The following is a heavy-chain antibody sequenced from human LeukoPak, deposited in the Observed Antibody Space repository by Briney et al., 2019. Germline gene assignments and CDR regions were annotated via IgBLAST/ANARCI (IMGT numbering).Heavy chain of an antibody. Sequence: GGSLRLSCAASGFTFSDYYKSWIRQAPGKGLEWVSYISSSGSTIYYADSVKGRFTISRDNAKNSLYLQMNSLRAEDTAVYYCARDESIFGVVHFDYWGQGTLVTVSS. V-gene: IGHV3-11*01. J-gene: IGHJ4*02. CDR1: GFTFSDYY. CDR2: ISSSGSTI. D-gene: IGHD3-3*01. CDR3: ARDESIFGVVHFDY.